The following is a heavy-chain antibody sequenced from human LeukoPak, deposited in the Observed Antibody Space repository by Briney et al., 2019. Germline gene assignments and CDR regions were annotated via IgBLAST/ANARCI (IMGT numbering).Heavy chain of an antibody. CDR3: ASSPFCSSTSCYRTHFQH. D-gene: IGHD2-2*01. J-gene: IGHJ1*01. CDR1: GFTFSRNA. CDR2: ISSSGSTI. V-gene: IGHV3-48*03. Sequence: GGSLRLSCAASGFTFSRNAMSWVRQAPGKGLEWVSYISSSGSTIYYADSVKGRFTISRDNAKNSLYLQMNSLRAEDTAVYYCASSPFCSSTSCYRTHFQHWGQGTLVTVSS.